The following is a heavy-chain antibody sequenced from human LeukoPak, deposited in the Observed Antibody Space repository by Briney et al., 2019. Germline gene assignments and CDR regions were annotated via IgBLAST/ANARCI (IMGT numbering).Heavy chain of an antibody. CDR3: ARGGYSSSWYARGDYYYYMDV. CDR2: INPNSGGT. Sequence: ASVKVSCKASGYTFTGYYMHWVRQAPGQGLEWMGWINPNSGGTNYAQKFQGRVTMTRDTSISTAYMELSRLRSDDTAVYYCARGGYSSSWYARGDYYYYMDVWGKGTTVTVSS. CDR1: GYTFTGYY. J-gene: IGHJ6*03. V-gene: IGHV1-2*02. D-gene: IGHD6-13*01.